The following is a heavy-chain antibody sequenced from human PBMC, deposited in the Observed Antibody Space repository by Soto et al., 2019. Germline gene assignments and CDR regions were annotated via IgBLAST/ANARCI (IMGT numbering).Heavy chain of an antibody. CDR2: IYSSGTT. Sequence: SETLSLTCTVSGGSISSYYWSWIRQPPGKGLEWIGYIYSSGTTNYHSSFKSRVTISVDTSKNQVSLKLSAVTAADTAVYYCARSFNTTWTSWGPWGQGTLVTVSS. CDR1: GGSISSYY. D-gene: IGHD7-27*01. J-gene: IGHJ5*02. CDR3: ARSFNTTWTSWGP. V-gene: IGHV4-59*01.